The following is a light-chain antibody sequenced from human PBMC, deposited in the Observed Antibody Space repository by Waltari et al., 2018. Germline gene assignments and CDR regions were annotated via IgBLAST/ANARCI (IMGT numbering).Light chain of an antibody. CDR3: QAWDSNTHVV. Sequence: SLELTQPPSVSVSPGQTASISCSGHRLEDQFVCWYQQKPGQSPLLVIYKDSKRPSEIPERYSGSNSGNTANLTISGTQAVDEADYYCQAWDSNTHVVFGGGTKLTVL. J-gene: IGLJ2*01. V-gene: IGLV3-1*01. CDR1: RLEDQF. CDR2: KDS.